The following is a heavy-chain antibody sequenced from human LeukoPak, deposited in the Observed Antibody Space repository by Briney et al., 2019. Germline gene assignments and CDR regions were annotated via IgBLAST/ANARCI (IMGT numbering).Heavy chain of an antibody. CDR3: ARGPSGYYGMDV. CDR1: GGSISSYY. D-gene: IGHD3-10*01. J-gene: IGHJ6*02. Sequence: SETLSLTCAVSGGSISSYYWSWIGQFAGKGLEWIGRISTSGSTSYNPSLKSRVTMSVDTSKNQFSLILTSVTAADTAVYYCARGPSGYYGMDVWAHGTTVTVSS. V-gene: IGHV4-4*07. CDR2: ISTSGST.